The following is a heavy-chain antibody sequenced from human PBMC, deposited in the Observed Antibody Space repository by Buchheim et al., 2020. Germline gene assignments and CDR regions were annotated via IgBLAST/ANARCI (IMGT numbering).Heavy chain of an antibody. CDR3: ASQIMITFGGVIVSPSYGMDV. Sequence: QVQLQESGPGLVKPSQTLSLTCTVSGGSISSGGYYWSWIRQHPGKGLEWIGYIYYSGSTYYNPSLKSRVTISVDKSKNQFSLKLSSVTAADTAVYYCASQIMITFGGVIVSPSYGMDVWGQGTT. CDR1: GGSISSGGYY. D-gene: IGHD3-16*02. J-gene: IGHJ6*02. CDR2: IYYSGST. V-gene: IGHV4-31*03.